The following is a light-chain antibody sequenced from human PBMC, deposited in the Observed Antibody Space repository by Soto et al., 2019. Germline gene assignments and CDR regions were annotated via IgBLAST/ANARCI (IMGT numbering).Light chain of an antibody. Sequence: DIQMTQSPSSPSASVGDRVTITCRARPGFRDDLGWYQQKPGKAPKRLIYSTSRLQSGVPSRFSGSGSGTEFTLTISSLQPEDFATYYCLQHNTFRWTFGQGTKVELK. CDR3: LQHNTFRWT. J-gene: IGKJ1*01. V-gene: IGKV1-17*01. CDR1: PGFRDD. CDR2: STS.